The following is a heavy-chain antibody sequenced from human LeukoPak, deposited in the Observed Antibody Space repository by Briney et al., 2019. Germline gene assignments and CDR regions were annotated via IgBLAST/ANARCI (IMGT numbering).Heavy chain of an antibody. V-gene: IGHV4-59*01. Sequence: SETLSLTCTVSGGSISDWYWSWVRQPPGKRLEWMGYIEDTGNTAYNPSLESRVAISLDMSKNQFYLTLTSMTAADAAVYYCARGVPDYNVEIWGQGTMVTVSS. CDR1: GGSISDWY. CDR2: IEDTGNT. CDR3: ARGVPDYNVEI. J-gene: IGHJ3*02. D-gene: IGHD3-10*01.